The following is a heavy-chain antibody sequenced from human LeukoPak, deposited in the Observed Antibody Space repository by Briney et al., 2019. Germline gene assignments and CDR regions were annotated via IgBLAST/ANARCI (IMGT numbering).Heavy chain of an antibody. CDR1: GYRFTSYW. CDR3: ARVIRWLYCSSTSCYGAFDY. V-gene: IGHV5-51*01. D-gene: IGHD2-2*01. Sequence: GESLKISCKGSGYRFTSYWIGWVRQMPGKGLEWMGIIYPGDSDTRYSPSFQGQVTISADKSISTAYLQWSSLKASDTAMYYCARVIRWLYCSSTSCYGAFDYWGQGTLVTVSS. CDR2: IYPGDSDT. J-gene: IGHJ4*02.